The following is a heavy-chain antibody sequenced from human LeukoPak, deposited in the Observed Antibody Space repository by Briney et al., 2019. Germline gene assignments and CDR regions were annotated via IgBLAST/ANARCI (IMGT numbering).Heavy chain of an antibody. CDR3: ARDPTYSGSYSTFDY. J-gene: IGHJ4*02. CDR1: GCTLSSYS. Sequence: GGSLRLSCAASGCTLSSYSMNWVRQAPGKGLEWVSYISSSSSTIYYADSVKGRFTISRDNAKNSLYLQMNSLRDEDTAVYYCARDPTYSGSYSTFDYWGQGTLVTVSS. V-gene: IGHV3-48*02. D-gene: IGHD1-26*01. CDR2: ISSSSSTI.